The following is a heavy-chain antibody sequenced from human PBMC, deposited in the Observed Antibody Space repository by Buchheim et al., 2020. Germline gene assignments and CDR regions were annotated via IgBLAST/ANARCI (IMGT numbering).Heavy chain of an antibody. CDR1: GFTFSSYG. J-gene: IGHJ4*02. CDR2: ISYDGSNK. CDR3: ARDTKRITMVRGAHGTGYFDY. V-gene: IGHV3-30*03. Sequence: QVQLVESGGGVVQPGRSLRLSCAASGFTFSSYGMHWVRQAPGKGLEWVAVISYDGSNKYYADSVKGRFTIFRDNSKNTLYLQMNSLRAEDTAVYYCARDTKRITMVRGAHGTGYFDYWGQGTL. D-gene: IGHD3-10*01.